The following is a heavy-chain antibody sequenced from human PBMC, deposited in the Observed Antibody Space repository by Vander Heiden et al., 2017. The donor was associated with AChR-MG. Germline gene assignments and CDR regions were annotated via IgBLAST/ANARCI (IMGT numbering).Heavy chain of an antibody. V-gene: IGHV4-38-2*01. J-gene: IGHJ5*02. D-gene: IGHD6-13*01. Sequence: HVHLQESGLGLAKPSGTLTLICSFSCYSFSSGYYWRRIRLLPGKGPGWIGNICHSGSTYYNPSLKGRVTISVDTSKNQFSLKLGSVTAADAAVYYCASSSSSWYYGWFNPWGQGTQVTVSS. CDR2: ICHSGST. CDR3: ASSSSSWYYGWFNP. CDR1: CYSFSSGYY.